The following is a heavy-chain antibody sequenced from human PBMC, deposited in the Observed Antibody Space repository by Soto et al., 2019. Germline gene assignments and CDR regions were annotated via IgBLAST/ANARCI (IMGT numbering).Heavy chain of an antibody. CDR3: AVGPLPLYGQYFQH. Sequence: QVQLVESGGGVVQPGRSLRLSCAASGFTFSSYGMHWVRQAPGKGLEWVAVISYDGSNKYYADSVKGRFTISRDNSKNTLYLQMNSLRAEDTAVYYCAVGPLPLYGQYFQHWGQGTLVTVSS. CDR2: ISYDGSNK. D-gene: IGHD1-26*01. V-gene: IGHV3-30*03. J-gene: IGHJ1*01. CDR1: GFTFSSYG.